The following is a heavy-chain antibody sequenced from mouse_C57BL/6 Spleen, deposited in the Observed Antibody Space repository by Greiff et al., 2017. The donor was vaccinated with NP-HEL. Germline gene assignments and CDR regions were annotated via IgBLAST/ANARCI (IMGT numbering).Heavy chain of an antibody. CDR1: GFTFSSFG. J-gene: IGHJ4*01. CDR2: ISSGGSYT. CDR3: ARRKGDYYAMDY. V-gene: IGHV5-6*01. Sequence: EVQLQQSGGDLVKPGGSLKLSCAASGFTFSSFGMSWVRQTPDKRLEWVATISSGGSYTYYPDSVKGRFTISRDNAKNTLYLQMSSPKSEDTAMYYCARRKGDYYAMDYWGQGTSVTVSS.